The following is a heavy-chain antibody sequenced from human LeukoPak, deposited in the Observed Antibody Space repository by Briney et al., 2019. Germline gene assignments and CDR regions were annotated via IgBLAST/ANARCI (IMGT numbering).Heavy chain of an antibody. Sequence: APVKVSCKASGGTFSSYAISWVRQAPGQGLEWMGGIIPIFGTANYAQKFQGRVTITADESTSTAYMELSSLRSEDTAVYYCARDSYDSSGYFRSNYWGQGTLVTVSS. D-gene: IGHD3-22*01. J-gene: IGHJ4*02. V-gene: IGHV1-69*13. CDR2: IIPIFGTA. CDR3: ARDSYDSSGYFRSNY. CDR1: GGTFSSYA.